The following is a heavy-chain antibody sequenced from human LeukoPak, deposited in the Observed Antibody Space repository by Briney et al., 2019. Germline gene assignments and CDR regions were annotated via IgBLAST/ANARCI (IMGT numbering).Heavy chain of an antibody. V-gene: IGHV4-34*01. D-gene: IGHD3-9*01. CDR3: ARSDDILTGYAFDI. CDR2: INHSGST. J-gene: IGHJ3*02. Sequence: SETLSLTCAVYGGSFSGYYWSWIRQPPGKGLEWIGEINHSGSTNYNPSLKSRVTISVDTSKNQFSLKLSSVTAADTAVYYCARSDDILTGYAFDIWGQGTMVTVSS. CDR1: GGSFSGYY.